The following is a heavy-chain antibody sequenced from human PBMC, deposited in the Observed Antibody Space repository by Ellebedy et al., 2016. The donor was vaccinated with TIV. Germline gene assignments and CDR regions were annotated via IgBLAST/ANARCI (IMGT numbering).Heavy chain of an antibody. D-gene: IGHD3-16*02. CDR3: AHRRDDYDYIWGGYRHDAFDI. CDR2: VYWDDDK. J-gene: IGHJ3*02. CDR1: GFSFRAPGVG. Sequence: SGPTLVKPTQTLTLTCSSSGFSFRAPGVGVGWIRQPPGKALEWLGFVYWDDDKRYSPSLKSRLTITKDTSKNQVVLIMSNMDPVDTATYYCAHRRDDYDYIWGGYRHDAFDIWGQGTVVTVSS. V-gene: IGHV2-5*02.